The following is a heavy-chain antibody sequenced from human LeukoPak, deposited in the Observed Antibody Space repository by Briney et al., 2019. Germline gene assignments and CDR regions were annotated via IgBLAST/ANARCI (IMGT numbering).Heavy chain of an antibody. J-gene: IGHJ4*02. V-gene: IGHV4-4*07. CDR2: IYTSGST. Sequence: SETLSLTCTVSGGSISSYYWSWSRQPAGEGLEWIGRIYTSGSTNYNPSLKSRVTMSVDTSKNQFSLKLSSVTAADTAVYYCARVLHSSGPYYFDYWGQGTLVTVSS. CDR1: GGSISSYY. CDR3: ARVLHSSGPYYFDY. D-gene: IGHD6-19*01.